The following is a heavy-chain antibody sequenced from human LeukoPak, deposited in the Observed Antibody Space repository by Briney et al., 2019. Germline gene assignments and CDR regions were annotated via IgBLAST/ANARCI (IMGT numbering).Heavy chain of an antibody. D-gene: IGHD1-14*01. J-gene: IGHJ4*02. CDR1: GFTFSNSA. CDR2: ISSSGTRT. V-gene: IGHV3-64*01. Sequence: GGSLRLSCAASGFTFSNSAMHWVRQAPGKGLEYVSVISSSGTRTYYGSSVKGRFTISRDNTKNTLYLQMGSLRVEDTGVYYCAREALGTSIDYWGQGSLVTVSS. CDR3: AREALGTSIDY.